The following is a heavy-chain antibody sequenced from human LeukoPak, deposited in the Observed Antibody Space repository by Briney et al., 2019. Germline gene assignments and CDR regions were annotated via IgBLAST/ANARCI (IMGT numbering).Heavy chain of an antibody. CDR3: AREMRTVVHIAVAGPDYNYYTMDV. V-gene: IGHV1-69*06. D-gene: IGHD6-13*01. CDR2: IIPIFETP. CDR1: GGMFNNYA. Sequence: ASVKVSCKVSGGMFNNYAISWVRQVPGQGLEWMGVIIPIFETPNYSQKFQDRVTMTADKSTRTAYMELSSLRVEDTAVYYCAREMRTVVHIAVAGPDYNYYTMDVWGKGTTVIVSS. J-gene: IGHJ6*04.